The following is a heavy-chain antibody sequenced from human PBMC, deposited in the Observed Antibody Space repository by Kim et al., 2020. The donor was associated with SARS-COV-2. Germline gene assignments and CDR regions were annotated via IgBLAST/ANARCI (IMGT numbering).Heavy chain of an antibody. CDR3: ARAGSDTGRSPLYYFDY. Sequence: VKGRFTISIDNSKNTLYLQMNSLRPEDTAVYYCARAGSDTGRSPLYYFDYWGQGTLVTVSS. D-gene: IGHD2-21*01. V-gene: IGHV3-30*01. J-gene: IGHJ4*02.